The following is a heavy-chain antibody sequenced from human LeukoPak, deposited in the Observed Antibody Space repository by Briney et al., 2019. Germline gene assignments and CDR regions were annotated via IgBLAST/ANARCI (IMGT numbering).Heavy chain of an antibody. Sequence: SQTLSLTCAISGDSVSSNSAAWNWIRQSPSRGLEWLGRTYYRSKWYTDYGVSVRSRMTINPDTSKNQFSLKLSSVTAADTAVYYCARGQMPDFDYWGQGTLVTISS. CDR3: ARGQMPDFDY. CDR2: TYYRSKWYT. CDR1: GDSVSSNSAA. J-gene: IGHJ4*02. V-gene: IGHV6-1*01. D-gene: IGHD2-2*01.